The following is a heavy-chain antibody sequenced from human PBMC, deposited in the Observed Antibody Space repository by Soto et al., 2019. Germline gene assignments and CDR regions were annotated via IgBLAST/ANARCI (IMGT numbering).Heavy chain of an antibody. D-gene: IGHD6-6*01. V-gene: IGHV3-33*01. J-gene: IGHJ4*02. CDR3: ARSASSSSAQLDY. CDR1: GFTFSSHG. Sequence: QVQLVESGGGVVQPGRSLRLSCAASGFTFSSHGMHWVRQAPGKGLEWVAVIWYDGSNNYYADSVKGRFTISRDNSKNTLYLQMTSLRAEDTAVYYCARSASSSSAQLDYWGQGTLVTVSS. CDR2: IWYDGSNN.